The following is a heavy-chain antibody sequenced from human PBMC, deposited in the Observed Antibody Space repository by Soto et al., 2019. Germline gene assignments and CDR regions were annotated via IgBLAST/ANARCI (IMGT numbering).Heavy chain of an antibody. Sequence: QVQLQESGPGLVKPSETLSLTCAVSGASITDNNWWSWVRQSPGKGLEWIGEVVHWGTSNYNPSLGSRVTVSMDRSKNRVSLTLISVTAADSAVYYCARHVGVPGTRGFDYWGQGILVTVSS. J-gene: IGHJ4*02. CDR2: VVHWGTS. CDR3: ARHVGVPGTRGFDY. CDR1: GASITDNNW. V-gene: IGHV4-4*02. D-gene: IGHD6-19*01.